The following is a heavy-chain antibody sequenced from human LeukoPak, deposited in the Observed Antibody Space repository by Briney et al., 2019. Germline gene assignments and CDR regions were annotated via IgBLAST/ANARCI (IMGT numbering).Heavy chain of an antibody. D-gene: IGHD2-21*02. V-gene: IGHV4-34*01. Sequence: PSETLSLTCAVYGGSFSGYYWSWIRQPPRKGLDWIGEINHSGSTNYNPSLKSRVTISVDTSKNQFSLKLSSVTAADTAVYYCARGLYCGGDCFNYFDYWGQGTLVTVSS. CDR2: INHSGST. CDR1: GGSFSGYY. J-gene: IGHJ4*02. CDR3: ARGLYCGGDCFNYFDY.